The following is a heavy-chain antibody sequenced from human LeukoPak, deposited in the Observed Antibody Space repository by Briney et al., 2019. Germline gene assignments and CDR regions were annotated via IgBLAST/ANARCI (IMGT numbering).Heavy chain of an antibody. Sequence: SETLSLTCTVSSGSISSGSYYWSWIRQPPGKGLEGIGEINHSGSTNYNPSPKSRVTISVDTSKNQFSLKLSSVTAEETAVYYCARGRGYSNYRYYYYYMDVWGKGTTVTVSS. D-gene: IGHD4-11*01. CDR2: INHSGST. CDR3: ARGRGYSNYRYYYYYMDV. CDR1: SGSISSGSYY. J-gene: IGHJ6*03. V-gene: IGHV4-39*07.